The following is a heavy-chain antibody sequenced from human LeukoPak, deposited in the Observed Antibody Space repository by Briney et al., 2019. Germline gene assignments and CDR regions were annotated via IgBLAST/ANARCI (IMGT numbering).Heavy chain of an antibody. V-gene: IGHV4-59*08. Sequence: PSETLSLTCTVSGGSISGSHWNWIRQPPGKGLEWIGYIYYSGSTDSNPSLKSRVTISVDTSKNQFTLKLTSVTAADTAMYYCARRNDFDIWGPGTMVTV. CDR1: GGSISGSH. J-gene: IGHJ3*02. CDR2: IYYSGST. CDR3: ARRNDFDI.